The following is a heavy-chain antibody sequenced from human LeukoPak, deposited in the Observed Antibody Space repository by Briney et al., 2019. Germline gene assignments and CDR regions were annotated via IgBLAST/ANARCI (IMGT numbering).Heavy chain of an antibody. J-gene: IGHJ4*02. CDR1: GGPFRGSY. Sequence: PSETLSLTFAVHGGPFRGSYGASGRQPPGKGLEWIGEINHSGGTNYNPSLKSRVTISVDTSKNQFSLKLSSVSVADTAVYYCARQETAGIADDWGQGTLVTVSS. CDR3: ARQETAGIADD. CDR2: INHSGGT. D-gene: IGHD6-13*01. V-gene: IGHV4-34*01.